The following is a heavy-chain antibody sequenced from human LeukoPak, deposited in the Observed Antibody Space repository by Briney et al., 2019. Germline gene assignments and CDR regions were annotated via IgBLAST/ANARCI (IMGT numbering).Heavy chain of an antibody. J-gene: IGHJ5*02. CDR1: GGTFSSYA. Sequence: GASVKVSCKASGGTFSSYAISWVRQAPGQGLEWMGGIIPIFGTANYAQKFQGRVTITADESTSTAYMELSSLRSEDTAVYYCARAHLIAAAGYNWFDPWGQGTLVTVSS. D-gene: IGHD6-13*01. V-gene: IGHV1-69*01. CDR3: ARAHLIAAAGYNWFDP. CDR2: IIPIFGTA.